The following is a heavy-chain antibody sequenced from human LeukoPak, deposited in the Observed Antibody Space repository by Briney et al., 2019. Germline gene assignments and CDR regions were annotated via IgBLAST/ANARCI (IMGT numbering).Heavy chain of an antibody. V-gene: IGHV3-23*01. Sequence: GESLRLSCAASGFTFSSYAMSWVRQAPGKGLEWVSAISGSGGSTYYADSVKGRFTISRDNSKNTLYLQMNSLRAGDTAVYYCATQKAMWELFDFDYWGQGTLVTVSS. J-gene: IGHJ4*02. CDR2: ISGSGGST. CDR1: GFTFSSYA. D-gene: IGHD1-26*01. CDR3: ATQKAMWELFDFDY.